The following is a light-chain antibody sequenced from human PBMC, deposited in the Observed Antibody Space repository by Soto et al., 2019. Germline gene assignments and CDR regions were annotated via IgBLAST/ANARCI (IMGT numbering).Light chain of an antibody. J-gene: IGKJ1*01. CDR3: QHYNSYPAA. CDR1: QTSSSW. CDR2: KAS. Sequence: DIQMTQAPSTLSGSVGDRVTITGRASQTSSSWLDWYQQKPGKAPKLLIYKASTLKSGVPSRFSGSGSGTEFTLTISRLQPEDFATYYCQHYNSYPAAFGQGTKVDIK. V-gene: IGKV1-5*03.